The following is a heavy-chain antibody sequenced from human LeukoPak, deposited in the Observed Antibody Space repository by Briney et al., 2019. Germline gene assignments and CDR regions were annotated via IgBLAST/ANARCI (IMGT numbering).Heavy chain of an antibody. CDR1: GFTFSNYE. V-gene: IGHV3-48*03. D-gene: IGHD3-10*01. CDR2: ISSSGSTI. CDR3: ARDREIDY. Sequence: PGGSLRLSCAASGFTFSNYEMNWVRQTPGKGLEWVLYISSSGSTIYYADSVKGRFTISRDNANNSLSLQMNSLRAEDTAVYYCARDREIDYWGQGTLVTVSS. J-gene: IGHJ4*02.